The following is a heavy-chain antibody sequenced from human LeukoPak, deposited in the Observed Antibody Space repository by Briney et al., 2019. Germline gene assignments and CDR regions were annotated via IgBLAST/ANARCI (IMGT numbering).Heavy chain of an antibody. V-gene: IGHV3-21*01. J-gene: IGHJ6*02. CDR1: GFTFSSYS. CDR3: ARARQQLVRGVYGMDV. Sequence: GGSLRLSCAASGFTFSSYSMNWVRQAPGKGLEWVSSISSSSSYIYYADSVKGRFTISRDNAKNSLYLQMNSLRAEDTAVHYCARARQQLVRGVYGMDVWGQGTTVTVSS. CDR2: ISSSSSYI. D-gene: IGHD6-13*01.